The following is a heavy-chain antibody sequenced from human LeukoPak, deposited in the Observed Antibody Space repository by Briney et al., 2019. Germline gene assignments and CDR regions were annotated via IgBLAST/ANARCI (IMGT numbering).Heavy chain of an antibody. D-gene: IGHD6-13*01. Sequence: PSETLSLTCTVSGGSISSYYWSWIRRPPGKGPEWIGYIYYSGSTNYNPSLKSRVTISVDTSKNQFSLKLSSVTAADTAVYYCARGITSGGTEGAFDIWGQGTMVTVSS. CDR2: IYYSGST. J-gene: IGHJ3*02. V-gene: IGHV4-59*01. CDR1: GGSISSYY. CDR3: ARGITSGGTEGAFDI.